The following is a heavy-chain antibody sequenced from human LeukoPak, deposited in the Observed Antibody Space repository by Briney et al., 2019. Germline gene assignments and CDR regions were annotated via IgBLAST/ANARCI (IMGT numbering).Heavy chain of an antibody. CDR3: ARGIDTAMVPWEKDYYDSSGYHYFDY. D-gene: IGHD3-22*01. V-gene: IGHV4-59*01. Sequence: SETLSLTCIVSGGSISGYYWSWIRQPPGKGLEWIGYIYYSGSTNYNPSLKSRVTISIDTSKNQFSLKLSSVTAADTAVYYCARGIDTAMVPWEKDYYDSSGYHYFDYWGQGTLVTVSS. CDR1: GGSISGYY. J-gene: IGHJ4*02. CDR2: IYYSGST.